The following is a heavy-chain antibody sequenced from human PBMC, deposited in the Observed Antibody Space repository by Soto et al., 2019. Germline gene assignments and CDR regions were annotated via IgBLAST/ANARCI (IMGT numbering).Heavy chain of an antibody. CDR3: ARGGALRPNGHVPLAG. D-gene: IGHD1-26*01. J-gene: IGHJ4*02. CDR1: GASITSGRYS. V-gene: IGHV4-30-2*01. Sequence: SETLSLTCTVSGASITSGRYSWSWIRQAPGKGLEWIGNIHVTGYTAFSPSLKRRVTMTVDTSKKQFSLNGNSVTAADTAVYFCARGGALRPNGHVPLAGWGQGALVTVS. CDR2: IHVTGYT.